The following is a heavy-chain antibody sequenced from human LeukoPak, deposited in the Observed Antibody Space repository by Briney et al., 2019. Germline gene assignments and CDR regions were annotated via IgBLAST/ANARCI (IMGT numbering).Heavy chain of an antibody. CDR2: IDHAGTT. CDR1: GFSITYNY. V-gene: IGHV3-53*04. Sequence: GGSLRLSCAASGFSITYNYMTWVRQAPGEGLEWVSLIDHAGTTYYADSLKGRFTISRHTSNNTLFLQMKSLRPEDTAVYYCARTSYYYDMDVWGQGTTVIVSS. J-gene: IGHJ6*02. CDR3: ARTSYYYDMDV.